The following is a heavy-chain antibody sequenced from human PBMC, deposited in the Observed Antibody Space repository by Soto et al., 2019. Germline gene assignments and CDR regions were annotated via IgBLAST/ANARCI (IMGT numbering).Heavy chain of an antibody. V-gene: IGHV3-7*01. J-gene: IGHJ3*02. D-gene: IGHD6-19*01. CDR1: GFTFSSYW. CDR2: IKQDGSEK. CDR3: ARASSDWSPLHAFDI. Sequence: EVQLVESGGGLVQPGGSLRLSCAASGFTFSSYWMSWVRQAPGKGLEWVANIKQDGSEKYYVDSVKGRFTISRDNAKNSLYLQMNSLRAEDTAVYYCARASSDWSPLHAFDIWGQGTMVTVSS.